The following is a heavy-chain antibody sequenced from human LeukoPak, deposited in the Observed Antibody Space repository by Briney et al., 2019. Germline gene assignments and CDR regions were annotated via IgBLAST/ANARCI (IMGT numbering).Heavy chain of an antibody. CDR3: ARGDFDC. Sequence: GGSLRLSCVASGFSLGDWMSWVRQVPGKGLEWVATIEPDGGGKYYADSVNGRFTISKDNVKNSLYLQMNSLRADDTAVYCCARGDFDCWGQGTLVTVSS. CDR1: GFSLGDW. J-gene: IGHJ4*02. CDR2: IEPDGGGK. V-gene: IGHV3-7*01.